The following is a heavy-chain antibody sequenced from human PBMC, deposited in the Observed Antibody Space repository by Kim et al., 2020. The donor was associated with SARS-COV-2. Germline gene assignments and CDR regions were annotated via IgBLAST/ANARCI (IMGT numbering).Heavy chain of an antibody. J-gene: IGHJ5*02. CDR3: ARGVTYSSSPTWFDP. V-gene: IGHV4-4*02. D-gene: IGHD6-6*01. Sequence: PALKSRVTISVDKSKNQFSLKLSYVTAADTAVYYCARGVTYSSSPTWFDPWGQGTLVTVSS.